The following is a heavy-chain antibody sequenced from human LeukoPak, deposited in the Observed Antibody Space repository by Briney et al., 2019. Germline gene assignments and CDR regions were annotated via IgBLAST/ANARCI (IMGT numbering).Heavy chain of an antibody. D-gene: IGHD4-11*01. J-gene: IGHJ4*02. CDR2: TRNKANSYTT. CDR3: ARINYGFFDY. CDR1: GFTFSDHY. V-gene: IGHV3-72*01. Sequence: GGSLRLSCAASGFTFSDHYMEWVRQAPGKGLEWVGRTRNKANSYTTEYAASVKGRFTISIDESKNSLFLQMNSLKTEDTAVYYCARINYGFFDYWGQGTLVTVSS.